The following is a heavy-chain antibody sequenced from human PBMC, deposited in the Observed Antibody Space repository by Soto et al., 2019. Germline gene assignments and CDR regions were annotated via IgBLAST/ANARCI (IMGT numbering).Heavy chain of an antibody. V-gene: IGHV3-30*04. Sequence: QLQLVESGGGVVQPGRSLRLSCAASASTFSNYIMHWVRQAPGKGLEWVAFISYDGSNSNYADFVEGRFTISRDNPKNMLYLQLSSLRPDDTAVYYCAGGDNYYALGVLGQGTRVTVSS. CDR3: AGGDNYYALGV. J-gene: IGHJ6*02. D-gene: IGHD2-15*01. CDR2: ISYDGSNS. CDR1: ASTFSNYI.